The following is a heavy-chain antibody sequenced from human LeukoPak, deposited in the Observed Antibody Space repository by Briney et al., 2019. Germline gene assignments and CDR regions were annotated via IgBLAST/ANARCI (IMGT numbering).Heavy chain of an antibody. CDR1: GGSFSGYY. V-gene: IGHV4-34*01. Sequence: SETLSLTCAVYGGSFSGYYWSWIRQPPGKGLEWIGEINHSGSTNYNPSLKSRVTISVDTSKNQFSLKLSSVTAADTAAYYCARGVSRFDPWGQGTLVTVSS. CDR2: INHSGST. CDR3: ARGVSRFDP. J-gene: IGHJ5*02.